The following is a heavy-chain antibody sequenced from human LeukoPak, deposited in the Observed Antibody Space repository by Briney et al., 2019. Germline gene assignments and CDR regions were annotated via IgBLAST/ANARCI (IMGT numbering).Heavy chain of an antibody. V-gene: IGHV4-61*02. Sequence: SETLSLTCTVSGGSISSGSYYWSWIRQPAGKGLEWIGRIYTSGSTNYNPSLKSRVTISVDTSKNQFSLKLSSVTAADTAVYYCARVGGKRAFDPWGQGTLVTVSS. CDR1: GGSISSGSYY. J-gene: IGHJ5*02. CDR3: ARVGGKRAFDP. CDR2: IYTSGST. D-gene: IGHD4-23*01.